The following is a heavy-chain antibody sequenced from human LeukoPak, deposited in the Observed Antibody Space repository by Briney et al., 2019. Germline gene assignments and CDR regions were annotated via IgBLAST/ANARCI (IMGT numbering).Heavy chain of an antibody. V-gene: IGHV4-34*01. CDR2: INHSGST. D-gene: IGHD6-13*01. CDR3: ARGRQQLVTLRASVDY. CDR1: GGSFSGYY. Sequence: TSETLSLTCAVYGGSFSGYYWSWIRQPPGKGLEWIGEINHSGSTNYNPSLKSRVTISVDTSKNQFSLKLSSVTAADTAVYYCARGRQQLVTLRASVDYWGQGTLVTVSS. J-gene: IGHJ4*02.